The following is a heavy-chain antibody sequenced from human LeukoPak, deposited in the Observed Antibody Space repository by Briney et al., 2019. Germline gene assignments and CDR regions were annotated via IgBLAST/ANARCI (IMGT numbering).Heavy chain of an antibody. V-gene: IGHV4-59*12. Sequence: PSETLSLTCTVSGGSISYYYWSWIRQPPGKGLEWIGYIYDSGSTNYNPSLKSRVTMSVDTSKNQFSLTLSSVTAADTAVYDCARVRARPPHSYSSMAVWAKGPRSPSP. CDR1: GGSISYYY. CDR2: IYDSGST. CDR3: ARVRARPPHSYSSMAV. D-gene: IGHD6-25*01. J-gene: IGHJ6*03.